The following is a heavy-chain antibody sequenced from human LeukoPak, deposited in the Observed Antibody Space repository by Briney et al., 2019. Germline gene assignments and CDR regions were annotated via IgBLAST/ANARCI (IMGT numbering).Heavy chain of an antibody. J-gene: IGHJ4*02. Sequence: SETLSLTCTVSGGSISSSSYYWGWIRQPPGKGLEWIGSIYYSGSTYYNPSLKSRVTISVDTSKNQFSLKLSSVTAADTAVYYCATYDFWSGYWYYWGQGTLVAVSS. D-gene: IGHD3-3*01. CDR2: IYYSGST. V-gene: IGHV4-39*01. CDR3: ATYDFWSGYWYY. CDR1: GGSISSSSYY.